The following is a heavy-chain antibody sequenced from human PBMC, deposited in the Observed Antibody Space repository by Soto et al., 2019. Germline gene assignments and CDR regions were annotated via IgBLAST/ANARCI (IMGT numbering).Heavy chain of an antibody. J-gene: IGHJ4*02. CDR1: GGSVSNHY. Sequence: QMQLQESGPGLVKPSQNLSLTCTVSGGSVSNHYWSWIRQPAGKGLEWLGRLYNAERTNYNPSPKSRVTMSMDTSKNHFSLKLTSVTAADTAVYFCAREPLAHSYFDFWGQGTPVTVSS. V-gene: IGHV4-4*07. CDR2: LYNAERT. CDR3: AREPLAHSYFDF.